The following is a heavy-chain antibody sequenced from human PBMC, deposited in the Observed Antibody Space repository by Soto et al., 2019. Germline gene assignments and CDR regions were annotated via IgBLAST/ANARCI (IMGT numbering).Heavy chain of an antibody. CDR2: ISSSSSYI. CDR3: ARAPTKRIAAAASSLIDY. CDR1: GFTFSSYS. V-gene: IGHV3-21*01. D-gene: IGHD6-13*01. J-gene: IGHJ4*02. Sequence: GGSLRLSCAASGFTFSSYSMNWVRQAPGKGLEWVSSISSSSSYIYYADSVKGRFTMSRDNAKNSLYLQMNSLRAEDTAVYYCARAPTKRIAAAASSLIDYWGQGTLVTVSS.